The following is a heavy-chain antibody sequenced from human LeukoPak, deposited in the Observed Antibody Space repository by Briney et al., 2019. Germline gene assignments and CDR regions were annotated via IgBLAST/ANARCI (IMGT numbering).Heavy chain of an antibody. CDR3: ARDIGSSSWSIMGAFDI. D-gene: IGHD6-13*01. Sequence: PGGSLRLSCAASGFTFSSYWMYWVRQAPGKGLVWVSRINSDGSSTSNADSVKGRFTISRDNAKNTLYLQMNSLRAEDTAVYYCARDIGSSSWSIMGAFDIWGQGTMVTVSS. CDR2: INSDGSST. CDR1: GFTFSSYW. V-gene: IGHV3-74*01. J-gene: IGHJ3*02.